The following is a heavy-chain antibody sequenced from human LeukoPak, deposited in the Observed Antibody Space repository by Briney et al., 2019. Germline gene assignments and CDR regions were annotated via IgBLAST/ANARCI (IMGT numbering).Heavy chain of an antibody. CDR2: IYPGDSDT. CDR3: ARHASSSSLLGMDV. D-gene: IGHD6-6*01. Sequence: GESLKISCKGSGYRLTSYWIDWVRQMPGKGLEWMRIIYPGDSDTRYSPSFQGQVTISADKSISTAYLQWSSLKASDTAMYYCARHASSSSLLGMDVWGQGTTVTVSS. V-gene: IGHV5-51*01. J-gene: IGHJ6*02. CDR1: GYRLTSYW.